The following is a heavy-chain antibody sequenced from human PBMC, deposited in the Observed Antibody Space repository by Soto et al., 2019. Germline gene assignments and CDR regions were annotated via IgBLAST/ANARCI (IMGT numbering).Heavy chain of an antibody. CDR3: AREHYGNSAWFDP. CDR1: GYTFPSYD. Sequence: QVQLVQSGAEVKKPGASVKFSCKASGYTFPSYDINWVRQATGQGLKWMGWMNPNSGNTGYAQKFQGRVTMTRNTSISTAYMELSSLRSEDTAVYYCAREHYGNSAWFDPWVQGTLVTVSS. CDR2: MNPNSGNT. J-gene: IGHJ5*02. D-gene: IGHD3-10*01. V-gene: IGHV1-8*01.